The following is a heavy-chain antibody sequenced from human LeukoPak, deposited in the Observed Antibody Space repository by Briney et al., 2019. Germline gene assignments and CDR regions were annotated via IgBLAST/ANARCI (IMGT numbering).Heavy chain of an antibody. Sequence: EASVKVSCKASGYTFTSYAMHWVRQAPGQRLEWMGWINAGNGNTKYSQKFQGRVTITRDTSASTAYMELSSLRSEDTAVYYCARDQVVTAMPKPYYFDYWGQGTLVTVSS. CDR1: GYTFTSYA. D-gene: IGHD2-21*02. CDR2: INAGNGNT. V-gene: IGHV1-3*01. CDR3: ARDQVVTAMPKPYYFDY. J-gene: IGHJ4*02.